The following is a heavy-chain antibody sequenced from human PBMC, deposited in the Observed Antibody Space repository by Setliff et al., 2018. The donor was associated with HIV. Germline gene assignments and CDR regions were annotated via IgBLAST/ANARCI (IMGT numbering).Heavy chain of an antibody. V-gene: IGHV1-18*01. Sequence: GASVKVSCKAFGYAFSSYGINWLRQAPGQGLEWMGWIHPYTGDTDQGQKVQGRLTMTTDTSTNTAYMELTSLRSDDTAVYFCAREPPEVTITTHKLDIWGQGTLVTVSS. J-gene: IGHJ3*02. CDR1: GYAFSSYG. D-gene: IGHD1-1*01. CDR3: AREPPEVTITTHKLDI. CDR2: IHPYTGDT.